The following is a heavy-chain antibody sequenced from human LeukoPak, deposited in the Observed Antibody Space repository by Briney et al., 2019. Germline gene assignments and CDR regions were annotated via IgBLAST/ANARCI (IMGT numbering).Heavy chain of an antibody. CDR1: GFTFSTYS. Sequence: GGSLRLSCAASGFTFSTYSMNWVRQAPGKGLEWVSSISSSRDHIYYADSVKGRFTISRDNAENSLHLQMSSLRAEDTAVYYCARDGPYCYSSNCYASWFLDLWGRGNLVPVS. D-gene: IGHD2-2*01. V-gene: IGHV3-21*01. CDR2: ISSSRDHI. J-gene: IGHJ2*01. CDR3: ARDGPYCYSSNCYASWFLDL.